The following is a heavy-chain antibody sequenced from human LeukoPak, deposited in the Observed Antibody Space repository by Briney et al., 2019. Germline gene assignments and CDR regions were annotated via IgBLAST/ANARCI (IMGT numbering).Heavy chain of an antibody. J-gene: IGHJ6*03. CDR2: ISGSGGST. Sequence: PGGSLRLSCAASGFTFSSYAMSWVRQAPGKGLEWVSAISGSGGSTYYADSVKGRFTISRDNSKNTLYLQMNSLRAEDTAVYYCARGPGDWNALYYYMDVWGKGTTVTVSS. D-gene: IGHD1-1*01. CDR1: GFTFSSYA. CDR3: ARGPGDWNALYYYMDV. V-gene: IGHV3-23*01.